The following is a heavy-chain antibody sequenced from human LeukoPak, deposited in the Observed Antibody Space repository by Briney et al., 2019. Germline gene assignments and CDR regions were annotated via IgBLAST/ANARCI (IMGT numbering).Heavy chain of an antibody. Sequence: SVKVSCKASGGTFSSYAISWVRQAPGQGLEWMGGIIPIFGTANYAQKFQGRVTITTDESTSTAYMGLSSLRSEDTAVYYCARACPGGITYYDFWSGFAFDIWGQGTMVTVSS. CDR1: GGTFSSYA. D-gene: IGHD3-3*01. V-gene: IGHV1-69*05. CDR3: ARACPGGITYYDFWSGFAFDI. J-gene: IGHJ3*02. CDR2: IIPIFGTA.